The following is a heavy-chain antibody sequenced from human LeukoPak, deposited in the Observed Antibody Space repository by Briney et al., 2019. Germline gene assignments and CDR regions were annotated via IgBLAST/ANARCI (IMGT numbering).Heavy chain of an antibody. D-gene: IGHD2-2*01. V-gene: IGHV4-4*02. CDR3: ARHWGDIVVVPADYYYYMDV. CDR2: IYLRGNT. Sequence: SGTLSLTCAISGGSISSSNWWTWVRQPPGKGLEWVGEIYLRGNTNYNPSLKSRVTISVDTSKNQFSLKLSSVTAADTAVYYCARHWGDIVVVPADYYYYMDVWGKGTTVTVSS. CDR1: GGSISSSNW. J-gene: IGHJ6*03.